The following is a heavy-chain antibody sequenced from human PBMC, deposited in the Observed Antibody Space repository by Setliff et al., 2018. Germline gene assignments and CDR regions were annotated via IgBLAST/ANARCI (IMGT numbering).Heavy chain of an antibody. CDR3: ARDRFRGLHSTPRWFDP. D-gene: IGHD4-4*01. J-gene: IGHJ5*02. Sequence: SETLSLTCAVYGGSFSGYYWSWIRQPPGKGLEWIGEINHSGSTNYNPSLKSRVTISVDTSKNQFSLKLSSVTAADTAVYYCARDRFRGLHSTPRWFDPWGQGTLVTVSS. CDR1: GGSFSGYY. CDR2: INHSGST. V-gene: IGHV4-34*01.